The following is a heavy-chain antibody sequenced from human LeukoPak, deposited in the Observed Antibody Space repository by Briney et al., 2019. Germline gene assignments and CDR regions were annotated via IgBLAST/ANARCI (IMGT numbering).Heavy chain of an antibody. V-gene: IGHV1-69*04. J-gene: IGHJ4*02. D-gene: IGHD3-3*01. CDR2: IIPILGIA. Sequence: ASVKVSCKASGGTFSSYAISWVRQAPGQGLEWMGRIIPILGIANYAQKFQGRVTITADKSTSTAYMELSSLRSEDTAVYYCARASGDYDCDYWGQGTLVTVSS. CDR3: ARASGDYDCDY. CDR1: GGTFSSYA.